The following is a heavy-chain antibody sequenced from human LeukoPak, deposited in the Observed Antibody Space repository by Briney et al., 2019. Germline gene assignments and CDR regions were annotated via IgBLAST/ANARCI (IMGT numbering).Heavy chain of an antibody. CDR2: MNPNSGNT. V-gene: IGHV1-8*01. CDR3: ARGRPQWLALAPFDY. Sequence: ASVKVSCKASGYTFTSYDINWVRQATGQGLEWMGWMNPNSGNTGYAQKFQGRVTMTRNTSISTVYVELNSLRSEDTAVYYCARGRPQWLALAPFDYWGQGTLVTVSS. CDR1: GYTFTSYD. J-gene: IGHJ4*02. D-gene: IGHD6-19*01.